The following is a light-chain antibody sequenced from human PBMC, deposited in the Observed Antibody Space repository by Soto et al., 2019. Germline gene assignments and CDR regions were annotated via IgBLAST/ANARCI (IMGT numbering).Light chain of an antibody. Sequence: QSALTQPASVSGSPGQSITISCTGTSSDVGAYKYVSWYQQHPGKAPKLMIYDVSNRPSGISNRFSGSKSGNTASLTISGLQDEDEADYYCSSYTSSSTPYVFGTGTKLTVL. CDR3: SSYTSSSTPYV. J-gene: IGLJ1*01. V-gene: IGLV2-14*01. CDR2: DVS. CDR1: SSDVGAYKY.